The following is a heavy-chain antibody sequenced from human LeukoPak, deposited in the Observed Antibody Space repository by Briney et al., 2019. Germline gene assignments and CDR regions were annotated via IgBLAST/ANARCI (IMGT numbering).Heavy chain of an antibody. V-gene: IGHV4-59*08. CDR1: GGSISTYC. CDR3: ARHETSSSWTSSFDY. Sequence: SETLSLTCTVSGGSISTYCWSWIRQPPGKGLEWIGYIYYSGSTNYNTSLKSRVTISVDTSNNQFSLRLSSVTAADTAVYYCARHETSSSWTSSFDYWGQGTLVTVSS. D-gene: IGHD6-13*01. CDR2: IYYSGST. J-gene: IGHJ4*02.